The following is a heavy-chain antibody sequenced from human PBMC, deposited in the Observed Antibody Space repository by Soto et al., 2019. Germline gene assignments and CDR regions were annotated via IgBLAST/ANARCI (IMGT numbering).Heavy chain of an antibody. J-gene: IGHJ4*02. Sequence: EVQVVESGGALARPGESLRLSCVASGITTSVYWMAWVRQAPGRGLEWVASIKSDGSVNYYMDSLKGRFTISRDSAINSLYLQLSSLRGEDTAVYFCMAGDNADYWGQGTLVTVSP. D-gene: IGHD3-10*01. V-gene: IGHV3-7*03. CDR2: IKSDGSVN. CDR1: GITTSVYW. CDR3: MAGDNADY.